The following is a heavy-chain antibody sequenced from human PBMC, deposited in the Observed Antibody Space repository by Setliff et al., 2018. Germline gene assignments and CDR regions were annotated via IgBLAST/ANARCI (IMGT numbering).Heavy chain of an antibody. J-gene: IGHJ4*02. Sequence: SETLSLTCTVSGGSISSYYWSWIRQPPGKGLEWIGYIYYSGSTNYNPSLKSRVTISVDTSKNQFSLKLSSVTAADTAVYYCARESPLDDYVWGSYRSYYFDYWVQGTLVTVSS. CDR3: ARESPLDDYVWGSYRSYYFDY. V-gene: IGHV4-59*01. CDR2: IYYSGST. CDR1: GGSISSYY. D-gene: IGHD3-16*02.